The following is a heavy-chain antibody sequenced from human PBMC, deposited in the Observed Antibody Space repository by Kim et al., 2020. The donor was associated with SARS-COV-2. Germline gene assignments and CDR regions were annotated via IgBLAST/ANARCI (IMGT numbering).Heavy chain of an antibody. CDR2: IIPICGTA. Sequence: SVKVSCKASGGTFSSYAIRWVRQAPGQGLEWMGWIIPICGTANYAQKFQGRVTITADESTSTAYMELSSLRSEDTAVYYCARETAAYQAWFDPWGQGTLVTVSS. J-gene: IGHJ5*02. V-gene: IGHV1-69*13. CDR3: ARETAAYQAWFDP. CDR1: GGTFSSYA. D-gene: IGHD2-2*01.